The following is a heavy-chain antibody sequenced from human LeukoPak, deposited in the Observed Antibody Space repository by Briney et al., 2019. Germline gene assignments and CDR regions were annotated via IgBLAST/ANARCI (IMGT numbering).Heavy chain of an antibody. CDR1: GYSFTSYW. Sequence: GQSLKISCKGSGYSFTSYWIGWVRQMPGKGLEWMGIIYPGDSHTTYSPSFQGQVTISADKSINTAYLQWSSLKASDTAMYYCARHPSGRGAFDYWGQGTLVTASS. CDR2: IYPGDSHT. J-gene: IGHJ4*02. CDR3: ARHPSGRGAFDY. V-gene: IGHV5-51*01.